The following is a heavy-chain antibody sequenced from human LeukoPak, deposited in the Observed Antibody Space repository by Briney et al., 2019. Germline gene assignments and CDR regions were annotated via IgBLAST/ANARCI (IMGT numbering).Heavy chain of an antibody. J-gene: IGHJ4*02. Sequence: QSGGSLRLSCAASGFTFSSYAMSWVRQAPGKGLEWVSAISGSGGSTYYADSVKGRFTISRDNSKNTLYLQMNSLRAEDTAVYYCAKPLWFGELLYPTPFDYWGQGTLVTVSS. V-gene: IGHV3-23*01. CDR2: ISGSGGST. CDR3: AKPLWFGELLYPTPFDY. CDR1: GFTFSSYA. D-gene: IGHD3-10*01.